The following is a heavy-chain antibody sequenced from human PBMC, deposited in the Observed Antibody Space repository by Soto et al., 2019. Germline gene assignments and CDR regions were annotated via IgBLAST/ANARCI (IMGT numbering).Heavy chain of an antibody. J-gene: IGHJ4*02. Sequence: PGGSLRLSCAASGFIFSSYRMNWVRQAPGKGLEWIAVISYDGSNKYYADSVKGRFTISRDNSKNTLYLQMNSLGAEDTAVYYCAKERSGTEAGYFDYWGQGTLVTVSS. V-gene: IGHV3-30*18. CDR1: GFIFSSYR. D-gene: IGHD1-1*01. CDR3: AKERSGTEAGYFDY. CDR2: ISYDGSNK.